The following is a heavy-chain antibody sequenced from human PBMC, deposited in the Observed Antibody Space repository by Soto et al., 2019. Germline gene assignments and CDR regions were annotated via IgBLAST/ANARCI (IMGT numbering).Heavy chain of an antibody. Sequence: SETLSLTCTVSGGSISSYHWSLIRQSPGKGLECICYVFYTGSTKYNPALKRRVTISVDTSKNQFSLKLSSVSAADTGLYYCARSYSGTFYGYDTWGQGILVTVSS. CDR1: GGSISSYH. J-gene: IGHJ5*02. D-gene: IGHD1-26*01. V-gene: IGHV4-59*01. CDR2: VFYTGST. CDR3: ARSYSGTFYGYDT.